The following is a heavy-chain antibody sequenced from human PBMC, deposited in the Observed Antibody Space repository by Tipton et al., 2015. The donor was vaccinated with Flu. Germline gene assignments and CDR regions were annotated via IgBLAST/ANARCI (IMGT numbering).Heavy chain of an antibody. J-gene: IGHJ3*02. V-gene: IGHV4-31*03. D-gene: IGHD3-22*01. CDR2: IYNSGNT. CDR3: ARHYHDSDGYQYIDI. CDR1: GDSVSSGNYY. Sequence: GLVKPSQTLSLLCTVSGDSVSSGNYYGSWIRQRPGKGLEWIGNIYNSGNTYYNPSLKSRVTISMDSSKNQFSLRLISVTAADTAVYFCARHYHDSDGYQYIDIRGKGTMVTVS.